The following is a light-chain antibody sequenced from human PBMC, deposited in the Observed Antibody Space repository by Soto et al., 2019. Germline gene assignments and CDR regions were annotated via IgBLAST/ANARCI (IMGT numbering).Light chain of an antibody. Sequence: TQCPSSLSAYPGARVSLSCWASQSVTNKLAWYQQRPGQPPRLLLYDASTRATGVPATFSGSGSGTDFTLTICSLQSEDLGGYYCRQYHYWLWTFGHGTKLDIK. V-gene: IGKV3-15*01. CDR2: DAS. J-gene: IGKJ1*01. CDR1: QSVTNK. CDR3: RQYHYWLWT.